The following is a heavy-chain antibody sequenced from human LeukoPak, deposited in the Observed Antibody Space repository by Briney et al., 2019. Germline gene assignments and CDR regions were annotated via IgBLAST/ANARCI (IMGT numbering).Heavy chain of an antibody. Sequence: GGSLRLSCAVSGLTFSRSWMDWVRQAPGKGLEWVASINPDGNKKYSADSVKGRFTISRDNAENSLYLQMNSLRVEDTAFYYCARDLAYSRLDYWGQGMLVTVSS. J-gene: IGHJ4*02. CDR2: INPDGNKK. V-gene: IGHV3-7*01. D-gene: IGHD5-18*01. CDR3: ARDLAYSRLDY. CDR1: GLTFSRSW.